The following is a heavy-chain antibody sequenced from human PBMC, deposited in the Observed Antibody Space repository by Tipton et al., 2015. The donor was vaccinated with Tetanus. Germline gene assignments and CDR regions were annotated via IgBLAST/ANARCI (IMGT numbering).Heavy chain of an antibody. CDR1: GASLSHGFYY. D-gene: IGHD3-3*01. J-gene: IGHJ4*02. Sequence: SLTCNVSGASLSHGFYYWGWIRQPPGKGLEWIATIYYIGSTYYNPSLKSRLTISMDASKNLFSLELSSVTAADSAVYYCARANNDFPKKGPFDSWGQGSLVIVSS. V-gene: IGHV4-39*02. CDR3: ARANNDFPKKGPFDS. CDR2: IYYIGST.